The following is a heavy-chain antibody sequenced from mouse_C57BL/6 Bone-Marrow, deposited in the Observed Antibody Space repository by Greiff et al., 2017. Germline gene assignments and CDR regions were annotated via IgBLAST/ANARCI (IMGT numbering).Heavy chain of an antibody. J-gene: IGHJ1*03. V-gene: IGHV14-2*01. Sequence: VQLQQSGAELVKPGASVKLSCTASGFNIKDYYMHWVKQRTEQGLEWIGRIDPEDGETKYAPKFQSKATITADTSSNTAYLQLSSLTSEDTAVYYCARPLKFDWYFDVWGTGTTVTVSS. CDR1: GFNIKDYY. D-gene: IGHD1-3*01. CDR2: IDPEDGET. CDR3: ARPLKFDWYFDV.